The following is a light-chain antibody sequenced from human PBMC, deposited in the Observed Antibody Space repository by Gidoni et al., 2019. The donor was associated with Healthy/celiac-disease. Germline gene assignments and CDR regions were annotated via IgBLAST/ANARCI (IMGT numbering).Light chain of an antibody. CDR2: AAS. J-gene: IGKJ2*02. CDR3: QQSYSTPRT. Sequence: DIQRTQAPSSLSASDGDRVTITCRASQSISSYLNWYQQKPGKAPKLLIYAASSLQSGVPSRFSGSGSGTDFTLTISSLQPEDFATYYCQQSYSTPRTFGQGTKLEIK. V-gene: IGKV1-39*01. CDR1: QSISSY.